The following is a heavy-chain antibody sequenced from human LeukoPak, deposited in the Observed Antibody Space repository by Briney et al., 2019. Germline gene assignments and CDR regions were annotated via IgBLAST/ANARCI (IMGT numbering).Heavy chain of an antibody. CDR1: GFTFSSYS. J-gene: IGHJ4*02. Sequence: GGSLRLSCAASGFTFSSYSMNWVRQAPGKGLEWISYISSSSSTIYYADSVKGRFTISRDNSKTTLYLQMNSLRAEDTAVYYCARLATEHSFDYWGQGTLVTVSS. CDR3: ARLATEHSFDY. V-gene: IGHV3-48*01. D-gene: IGHD5-12*01. CDR2: ISSSSSTI.